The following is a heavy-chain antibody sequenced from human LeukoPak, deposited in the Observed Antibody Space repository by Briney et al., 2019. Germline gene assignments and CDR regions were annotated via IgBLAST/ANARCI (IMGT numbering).Heavy chain of an antibody. Sequence: ASVNVPCKASGYTFTTYDLNWVRQATGQGLEWMGWMNPKSGNTGYAQKFQGRVIMTRDTSTSTAYMELSSLTSEDTAVYYCARRRGYSHHLDDWYFDLWGRGTLVIGSS. J-gene: IGHJ2*01. D-gene: IGHD5-18*01. CDR2: MNPKSGNT. V-gene: IGHV1-8*01. CDR1: GYTFTTYD. CDR3: ARRRGYSHHLDDWYFDL.